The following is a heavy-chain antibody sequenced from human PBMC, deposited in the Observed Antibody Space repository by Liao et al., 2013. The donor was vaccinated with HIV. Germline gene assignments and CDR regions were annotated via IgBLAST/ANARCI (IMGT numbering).Heavy chain of an antibody. CDR2: IYTSGST. CDR1: GGSISSGSYY. Sequence: QVQLQESGPGLVKPSQTLSLTCTVSGGSISSGSYYWSWIRQPAGKGLEWIGRIYTSGSTNYNPSLKSRVTISVDTSKNQFSLNLRSVTAADTAVYYCARGRPRGAWAFDIWGQGTMVSVSS. J-gene: IGHJ3*02. V-gene: IGHV4-61*02. CDR3: ARGRPRGAWAFDI. D-gene: IGHD3-10*01.